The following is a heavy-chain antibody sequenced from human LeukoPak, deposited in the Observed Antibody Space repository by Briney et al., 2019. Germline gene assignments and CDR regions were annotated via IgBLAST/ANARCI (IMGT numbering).Heavy chain of an antibody. CDR1: GFTFSSYG. J-gene: IGHJ4*02. CDR3: AKGGGYDWKGIDY. Sequence: GGSLRLSCAASGFTFSSYGMHWVRQAPGKGLEWVAFIRYDGSSKYYVDSVKGRFTFSRDNSKNTLYLQMNSLRAEDTAVYYGAKGGGYDWKGIDYWGQGTLVTVSS. V-gene: IGHV3-30*02. D-gene: IGHD5-12*01. CDR2: IRYDGSSK.